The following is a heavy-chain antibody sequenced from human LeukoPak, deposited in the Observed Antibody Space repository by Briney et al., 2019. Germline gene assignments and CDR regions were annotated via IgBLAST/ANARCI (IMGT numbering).Heavy chain of an antibody. CDR2: ISSNGGST. Sequence: HPGGSLRLSCAASGFTFSSYAMHWVRQAPGKGLEYVSAISSNGGSTYYANSVKGRFTISRDNSKNTLYLQMGSLRAEDMAVYYCARGRVEGGSYCFDYWGQGTLVTVSS. J-gene: IGHJ4*02. CDR3: ARGRVEGGSYCFDY. CDR1: GFTFSSYA. D-gene: IGHD1-26*01. V-gene: IGHV3-64*01.